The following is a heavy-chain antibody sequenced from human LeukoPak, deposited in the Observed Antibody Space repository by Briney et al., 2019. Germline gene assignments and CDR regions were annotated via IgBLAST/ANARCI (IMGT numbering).Heavy chain of an antibody. CDR1: GFTFSSYA. D-gene: IGHD6-13*01. CDR3: AKDGAPAAGEDYFDY. Sequence: PGGSLRLSCAASGFTFSSYAMSWVRQAPGKGLEGVSGISGSGGSTYYADSVKGRFTISRDNSKNTLFLQMNSLRAEDTAVYYCAKDGAPAAGEDYFDYWGQGTLVTVSS. CDR2: ISGSGGST. V-gene: IGHV3-23*01. J-gene: IGHJ4*02.